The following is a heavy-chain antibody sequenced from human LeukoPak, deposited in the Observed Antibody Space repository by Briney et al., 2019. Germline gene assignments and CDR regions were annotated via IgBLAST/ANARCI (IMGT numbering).Heavy chain of an antibody. J-gene: IGHJ4*02. CDR3: ANSLYGSGVFDY. CDR1: GFTFSSYA. V-gene: IGHV3-23*01. D-gene: IGHD3-10*01. CDR2: ISGSGGST. Sequence: GGSLRLSCAASGFTFSSYAMSWVRQAPGKGLEWVSAISGSGGSTYYADSMKGRFTISRDNSKNTLYLQMNSLRAEDTAVYYCANSLYGSGVFDYWGQGTLVTVSS.